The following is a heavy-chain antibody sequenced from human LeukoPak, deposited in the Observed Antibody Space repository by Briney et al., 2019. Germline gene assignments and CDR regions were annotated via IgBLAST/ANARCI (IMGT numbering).Heavy chain of an antibody. J-gene: IGHJ4*02. Sequence: GRSLRLSCAASGFTSSAMHWVRQAPGKGLEWVSSISSSSSYIYYADSVKGRFTISRDNAKNSLYLQMNSLRAEDTAVYYCARAVAEPWGQGTLVTVSS. CDR2: ISSSSSYI. D-gene: IGHD6-19*01. CDR1: GFTSSAM. V-gene: IGHV3-21*01. CDR3: ARAVAEP.